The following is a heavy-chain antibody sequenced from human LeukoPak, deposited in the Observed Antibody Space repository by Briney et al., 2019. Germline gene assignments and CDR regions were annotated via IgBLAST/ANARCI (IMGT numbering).Heavy chain of an antibody. CDR1: GGTFSSYA. Sequence: GASVKVSCKASGGTFSSYAISWVRQVPGQGLEWMGGIIPIFGTADYAQKFQGRATITADESTSTAYMEVSSLRSEDTAAYYCARGAVGYGDSYNYYNMDVWGQGTTVTVSS. CDR2: IIPIFGTA. CDR3: ARGAVGYGDSYNYYNMDV. V-gene: IGHV1-69*13. D-gene: IGHD4-17*01. J-gene: IGHJ6*02.